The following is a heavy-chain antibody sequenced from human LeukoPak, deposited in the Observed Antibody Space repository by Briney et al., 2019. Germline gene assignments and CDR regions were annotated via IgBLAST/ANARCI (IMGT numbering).Heavy chain of an antibody. CDR1: GGSVSSGSYY. CDR2: IYYSGST. Sequence: SETLSLTCTVSGGSVSSGSYYWSWIRQPPGKGLEWIGYIYYSGSTNYNPSFKSRVTISVDTSKNQFSLKLSSVTAADTAVYYCARDNWNYGSSMDVWGQGTTVTVSS. D-gene: IGHD1-7*01. CDR3: ARDNWNYGSSMDV. V-gene: IGHV4-61*01. J-gene: IGHJ6*02.